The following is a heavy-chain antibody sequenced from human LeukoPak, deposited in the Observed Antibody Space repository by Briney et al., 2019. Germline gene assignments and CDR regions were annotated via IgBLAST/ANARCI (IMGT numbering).Heavy chain of an antibody. Sequence: GASVKVSCKASGGTFSSYVINWVRQATGQGLEWMGWMNPNSGNTGYAQKFQGRVTITRNTSISTAYMELSSLRSEDTAVYYCARAAAAGSFYYYYMDVWGKGTTVTVSS. CDR1: GGTFSSYV. CDR3: ARAAAAGSFYYYYMDV. J-gene: IGHJ6*03. D-gene: IGHD6-13*01. V-gene: IGHV1-8*03. CDR2: MNPNSGNT.